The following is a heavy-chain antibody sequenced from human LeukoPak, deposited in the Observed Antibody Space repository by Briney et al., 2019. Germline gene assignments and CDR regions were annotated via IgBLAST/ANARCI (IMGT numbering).Heavy chain of an antibody. Sequence: GGSLRLSCAASGFTFNIYSMSWVRQAPGKGLEWVSTITPTGSSKFYPDSIKGRFTVSRDDAKSSLYLEMNSLRAEDTAVYYCARDSRGWSRDFWGQGTLVTVSS. D-gene: IGHD6-19*01. CDR3: ARDSRGWSRDF. V-gene: IGHV3-21*06. CDR2: ITPTGSSK. CDR1: GFTFNIYS. J-gene: IGHJ4*02.